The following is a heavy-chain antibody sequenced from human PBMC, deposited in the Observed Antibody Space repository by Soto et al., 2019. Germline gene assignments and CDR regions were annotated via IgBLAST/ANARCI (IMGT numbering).Heavy chain of an antibody. V-gene: IGHV1-3*01. CDR1: GYTFARYG. Sequence: ASVKVSCKASGYTFARYGIDWVRQAPGQGLEWMGWINVANGNAKYSQKFQGRVSMTRDTSASTVYMELSSLGSEDTAVYYCTSSSDTGFWGQGTLVTVSS. CDR2: INVANGNA. CDR3: TSSSDTGF. J-gene: IGHJ4*02.